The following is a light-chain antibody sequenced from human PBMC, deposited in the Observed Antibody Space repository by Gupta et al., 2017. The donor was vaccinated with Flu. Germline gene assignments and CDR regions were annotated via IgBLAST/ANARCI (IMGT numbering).Light chain of an antibody. CDR3: CSYAGSNTVGYV. V-gene: IGLV2-23*03. CDR1: SINVGNYNL. J-gene: IGLJ1*01. Sequence: QSALTQPASVSGSPGQSITISCTGTSINVGNYNLVSWYQQHPGKAPKLMIYEGSKRPSGVSNRFSGSKSGNTASLTIYGLQAEDEADYYCCSYAGSNTVGYVFGTGTKVTVL. CDR2: EGS.